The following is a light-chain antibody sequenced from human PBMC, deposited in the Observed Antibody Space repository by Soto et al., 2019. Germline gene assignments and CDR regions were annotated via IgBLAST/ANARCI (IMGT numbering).Light chain of an antibody. Sequence: EIVLTQSPGTLSLSPRERATLSCRASQSVSNSYLAWYQQKPGQAPRLLIYGASSRATGIPDRFSGSGSGTDFTLTISRLEPEDFAVYYCQQIGSSPRTFGQGTKVDIK. CDR1: QSVSNSY. J-gene: IGKJ1*01. V-gene: IGKV3-20*01. CDR3: QQIGSSPRT. CDR2: GAS.